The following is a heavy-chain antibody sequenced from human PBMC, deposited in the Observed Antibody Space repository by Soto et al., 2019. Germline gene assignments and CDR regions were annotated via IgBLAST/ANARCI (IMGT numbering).Heavy chain of an antibody. D-gene: IGHD6-6*01. CDR3: GRRDSSSSADY. CDR2: ISSTGIYI. CDR1: GFTFSSYT. Sequence: GGSLRLSCAASGFTFSSYTMNWVRQAPGEGLEWVSSISSTGIYIYYADSVKGRFTISRDNAKNSLYLHMNSLRAEDTATYYCGRRDSSSSADYWGQGILVTVSS. J-gene: IGHJ4*02. V-gene: IGHV3-21*06.